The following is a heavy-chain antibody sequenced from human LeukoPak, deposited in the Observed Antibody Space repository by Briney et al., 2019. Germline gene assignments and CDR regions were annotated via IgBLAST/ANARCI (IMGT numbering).Heavy chain of an antibody. J-gene: IGHJ4*02. D-gene: IGHD3-22*01. CDR2: MNPNSGNT. V-gene: IGHV1-8*01. Sequence: ASVRVSCKASGYTFTSYDINWVRQATGQGLEWMGWMNPNSGNTGYAQKFQGRVTMTRNTSISTAYMELSRLRSDDTAVYYCAFTYYYDSSGRDLFDYWGQGTLVTVSS. CDR1: GYTFTSYD. CDR3: AFTYYYDSSGRDLFDY.